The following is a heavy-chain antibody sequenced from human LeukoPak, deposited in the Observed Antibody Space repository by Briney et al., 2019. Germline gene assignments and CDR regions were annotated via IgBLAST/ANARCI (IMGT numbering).Heavy chain of an antibody. CDR2: ISSSGSTI. J-gene: IGHJ6*02. D-gene: IGHD5-24*01. CDR1: GFTFSDYY. V-gene: IGHV3-11*01. Sequence: PGGSLRLSCAASGFTFSDYYMSWIRQAPGKGLEWVSYISSSGSTIYYADSVKGRFTISRDNAKNSLYLQMNSLRAEDTAVYYCVRDLTVEMATIRYYGMDVWGQGTTVTVSS. CDR3: VRDLTVEMATIRYYGMDV.